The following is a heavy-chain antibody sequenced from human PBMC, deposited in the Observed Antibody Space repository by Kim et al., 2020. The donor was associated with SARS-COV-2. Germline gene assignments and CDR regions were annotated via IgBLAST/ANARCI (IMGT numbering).Heavy chain of an antibody. Sequence: ASVKVSCKASGYTFTSYGISWVRQAPGQGLEWMGWISAYNGNTNYAQKLQGRVTMTTDTSTSTAYMELRSLRSDDTAVYYCAREIRGYSYGWDDYYYYGMDVWGQGTTVTVSS. J-gene: IGHJ6*02. V-gene: IGHV1-18*01. CDR3: AREIRGYSYGWDDYYYYGMDV. D-gene: IGHD5-18*01. CDR2: ISAYNGNT. CDR1: GYTFTSYG.